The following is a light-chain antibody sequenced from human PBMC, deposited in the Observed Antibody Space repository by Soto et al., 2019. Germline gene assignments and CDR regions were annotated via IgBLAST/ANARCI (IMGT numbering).Light chain of an antibody. CDR3: QQRSTWPLT. CDR2: DAS. CDR1: QSVSSY. Sequence: EIGLTQSPATLSLSPGERATLSCRASQSVSSYLAWYRQKPGQAPRLLIYDASNRATGIPTRFSGSGSGTNFTLTISNLQAEDLAVYYCQQRSTWPLTFGGGTKVEIK. V-gene: IGKV3-11*01. J-gene: IGKJ4*01.